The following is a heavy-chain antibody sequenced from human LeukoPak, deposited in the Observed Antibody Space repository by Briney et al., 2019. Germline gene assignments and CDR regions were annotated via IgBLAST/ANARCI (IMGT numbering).Heavy chain of an antibody. CDR3: GRGRGDYYFDY. V-gene: IGHV3-30-3*01. D-gene: IGHD3-10*01. CDR1: GFTFSSYV. CDR2: ISYDGSNK. Sequence: PGGSLRLSCAASGFTFSSYVMHWVRQAPGKGLEWVGVISYDGSNKHYADVVKGRFPISRDNSKNTLYLQMSGLRAEDTAVYHCGRGRGDYYFDYWGQGSLVTVSS. J-gene: IGHJ4*02.